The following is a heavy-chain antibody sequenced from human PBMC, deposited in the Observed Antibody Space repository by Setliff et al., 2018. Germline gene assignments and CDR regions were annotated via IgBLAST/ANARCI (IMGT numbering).Heavy chain of an antibody. D-gene: IGHD3-3*01. J-gene: IGHJ4*02. CDR2: IRPLRGDT. Sequence: ASVKVSCKASGYIFSAYHVHWVRQAPGQGPEWVGCIRPLRGDTKSAQKFQGRVTMTTDTSTSTAYMELRSLRSDDTAVYYCAREGIERYQYYNFWSGYYTPDYWGQGTLVTVS. CDR3: AREGIERYQYYNFWSGYYTPDY. CDR1: GYIFSAYH. V-gene: IGHV1-18*04.